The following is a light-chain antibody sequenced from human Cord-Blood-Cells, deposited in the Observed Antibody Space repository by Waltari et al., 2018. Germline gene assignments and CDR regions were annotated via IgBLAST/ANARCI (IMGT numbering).Light chain of an antibody. Sequence: EIVMTPSPATMSVSQGERATLSCRASQIVSSNLAWYQQKPGQAPRLLIYGASTRATGIPARFSGSGSGTEFTLTISSLQSEDFAVYYCQQYNNWWTFGQGTKVEIK. CDR2: GAS. CDR3: QQYNNWWT. V-gene: IGKV3-15*01. CDR1: QIVSSN. J-gene: IGKJ1*01.